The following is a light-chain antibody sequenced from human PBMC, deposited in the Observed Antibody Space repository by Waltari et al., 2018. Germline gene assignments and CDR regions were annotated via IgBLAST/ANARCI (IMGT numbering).Light chain of an antibody. Sequence: SYVLTQPSSVSVAPGETASITCGGNNIGSKSVHWYQQKPGQAPVLVIYYDHDRPAGIPDRVSVSKSGTSASLAISGLQPEDEADYSCAAWDDSLEGWVFGGGTKLTVL. CDR2: YDH. J-gene: IGLJ3*02. CDR3: AAWDDSLEGWV. CDR1: NIGSKS. V-gene: IGLV3-21*01.